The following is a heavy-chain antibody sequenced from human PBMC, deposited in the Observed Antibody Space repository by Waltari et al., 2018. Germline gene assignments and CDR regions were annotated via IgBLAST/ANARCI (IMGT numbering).Heavy chain of an antibody. CDR2: INHSGSN. CDR3: ARVNSGWYSEYFQH. V-gene: IGHV4-34*01. Sequence: QVQLQQWGAGLLKPSETLSLTCTVYGGSFSGYYWSWIRQPPGKGLEWIGEINHSGSNNYNPTLKSRVTISVDTSKNQFSLKLSCVTDADTAVYYCARVNSGWYSEYFQHWGQGTLVTVSS. J-gene: IGHJ1*01. D-gene: IGHD6-19*01. CDR1: GGSFSGYY.